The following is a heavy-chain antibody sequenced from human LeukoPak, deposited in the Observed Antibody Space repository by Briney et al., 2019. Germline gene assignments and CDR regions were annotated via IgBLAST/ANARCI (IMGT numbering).Heavy chain of an antibody. D-gene: IGHD3-10*01. CDR2: IYYSGST. CDR1: GGSISSGGYY. V-gene: IGHV4-31*03. Sequence: SQTLSLTCTVSGGSISSGGYYWSWIRQHPGKGLEWIGCIYYSGSTYYNPSLKSRVTISVDTSKNQFSLKLSSVTAADTAVYYCARGQYYYGSGSFPPLNWFDPWGQGTLVTVSS. CDR3: ARGQYYYGSGSFPPLNWFDP. J-gene: IGHJ5*02.